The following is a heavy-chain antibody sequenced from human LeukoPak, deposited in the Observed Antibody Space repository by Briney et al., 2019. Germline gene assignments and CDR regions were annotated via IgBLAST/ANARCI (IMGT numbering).Heavy chain of an antibody. CDR2: ISGSGGST. Sequence: GGSLRLSCAASGFTFSSYAMSWVRQAPGKGLECVSGISGSGGSTYYADSVKGRSTISRDNSKNTLYLQMNSLRAGDTAVYYCAKAMGATLFDYWGQGTLVTVSS. CDR1: GFTFSSYA. V-gene: IGHV3-23*01. D-gene: IGHD1-26*01. J-gene: IGHJ4*02. CDR3: AKAMGATLFDY.